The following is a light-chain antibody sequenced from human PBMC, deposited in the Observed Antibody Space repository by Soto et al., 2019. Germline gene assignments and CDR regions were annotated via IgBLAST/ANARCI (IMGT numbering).Light chain of an antibody. CDR2: DAS. CDR1: QSIANF. V-gene: IGKV1-33*01. CDR3: QQYEDLPLT. J-gene: IGKJ4*01. Sequence: DVQMTQSPSSLSASVGDRVTITCKANQSIANFLNWFQHKPGEAPKLLISDASHLELGVPSRFSGSRSGTVFVLGISTLQSEDVATYFCQQYEDLPLTSGGGTKVDI.